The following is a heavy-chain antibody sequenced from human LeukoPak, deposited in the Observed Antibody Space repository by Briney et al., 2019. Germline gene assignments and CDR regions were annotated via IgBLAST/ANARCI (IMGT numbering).Heavy chain of an antibody. Sequence: TGGSLRLSCAASGFTFDDYAMHWVRQAPGKGLEWVSGISWNSGSIGYADSVKGRFTISRDNAKNSLYLQMNSLRAEDTAVYYCAKDGTYYYDSSALSVEYFQHWGQGTLVTVSS. CDR1: GFTFDDYA. D-gene: IGHD3-22*01. CDR2: ISWNSGSI. CDR3: AKDGTYYYDSSALSVEYFQH. J-gene: IGHJ1*01. V-gene: IGHV3-9*01.